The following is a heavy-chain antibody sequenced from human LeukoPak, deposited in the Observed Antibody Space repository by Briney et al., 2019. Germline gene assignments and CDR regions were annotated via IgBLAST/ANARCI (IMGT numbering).Heavy chain of an antibody. CDR3: ARRSKVMGYFDY. J-gene: IGHJ4*02. V-gene: IGHV3-20*04. CDR1: GFTFDDYG. Sequence: GGSLRLSCAASGFTFDDYGMSWVRQAPGKGLGWVPGINWNGGSTGYADSVKGRFTISRDDAKNSLYLQMNSLRAEDTALYYCARRSKVMGYFDYWGQGTLVTVSS. D-gene: IGHD2-8*01. CDR2: INWNGGST.